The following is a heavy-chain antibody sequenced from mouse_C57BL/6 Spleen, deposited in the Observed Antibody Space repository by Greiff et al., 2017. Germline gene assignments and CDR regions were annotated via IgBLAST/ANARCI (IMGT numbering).Heavy chain of an antibody. J-gene: IGHJ3*01. CDR3: AKPEYYGSSLAY. CDR2: IWGDGST. D-gene: IGHD1-1*01. Sequence: VKLQESGPGLVAPSQSLSITCTVSGFSLTSYGVSWVRQPPGKGLEWLGVIWGDGSTNYHSALISRLSISKDNSKSQVFLKLTSLQTDDTATYYCAKPEYYGSSLAYWGQGTLVTVSA. V-gene: IGHV2-3*01. CDR1: GFSLTSYG.